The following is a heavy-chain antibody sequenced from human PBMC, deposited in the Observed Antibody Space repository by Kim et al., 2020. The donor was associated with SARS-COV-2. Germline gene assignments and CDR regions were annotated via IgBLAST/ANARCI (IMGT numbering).Heavy chain of an antibody. Sequence: SETLSLTCTVSGGSISSGGYYWSWIRQHPGKGLEWIGYIYYSGSTYYNPSLKSRVTISVDTSKNQFSLKLSSVTAADTAVYYCARVVIVVVPAAPWRFDMDVLGKGTTVTVSS. D-gene: IGHD2-2*01. CDR2: IYYSGST. V-gene: IGHV4-31*03. CDR3: ARVVIVVVPAAPWRFDMDV. CDR1: GGSISSGGYY. J-gene: IGHJ6*03.